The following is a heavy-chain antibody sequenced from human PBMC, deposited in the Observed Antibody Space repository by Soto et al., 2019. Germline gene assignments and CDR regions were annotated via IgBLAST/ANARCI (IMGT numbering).Heavy chain of an antibody. CDR2: MNPNSGNT. D-gene: IGHD2-2*01. CDR3: ARGGSVVVPAAMTFDP. V-gene: IGHV1-8*01. CDR1: GYTFTSYD. J-gene: IGHJ5*02. Sequence: GASVKVSCKASGYTFTSYDINWVRQATGQGLEWLGWMNPNSGNTGYAQKFQGRVTMTRNTSLSTAYMELSSLRSEDTAVYYCARGGSVVVPAAMTFDPWGQGTLVTVSS.